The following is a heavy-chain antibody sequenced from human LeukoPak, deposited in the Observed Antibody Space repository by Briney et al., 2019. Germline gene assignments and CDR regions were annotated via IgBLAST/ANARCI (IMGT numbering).Heavy chain of an antibody. V-gene: IGHV3-23*01. CDR2: ISGSAGST. J-gene: IGHJ4*02. CDR1: GFTFSSYA. Sequence: SGGSLRLSCAASGFTFSSYAMSWVRQAPGKGLEWVSVISGSAGSTYYADSVKGRFTISGDNSKNTLYLQMNSLRAGDTAVYYCAKYIPSSSGYDYWGQGTLVTVSS. CDR3: AKYIPSSSGYDY. D-gene: IGHD3-22*01.